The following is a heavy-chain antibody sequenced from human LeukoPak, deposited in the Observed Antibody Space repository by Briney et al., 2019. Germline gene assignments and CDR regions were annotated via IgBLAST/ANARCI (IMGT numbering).Heavy chain of an antibody. CDR3: VRGQHLVRHWFDP. CDR2: INHSGST. J-gene: IGHJ5*02. CDR1: GGSFSGYY. D-gene: IGHD6-13*01. V-gene: IGHV4-34*01. Sequence: SETLSLTCAVYGGSFSGYYWSWIRQPPGKGLEWIGEINHSGSTNYNPSLKSRVTMSVDTSKNQFSLKLTSVTAADTAVYYCVRGQHLVRHWFDPWGQGTLVTVSS.